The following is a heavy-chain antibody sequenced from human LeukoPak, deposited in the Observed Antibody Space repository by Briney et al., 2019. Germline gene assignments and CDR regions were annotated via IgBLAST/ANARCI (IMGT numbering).Heavy chain of an antibody. D-gene: IGHD3-10*01. CDR1: GFTFSSYW. V-gene: IGHV3-7*03. CDR3: ARLVRGYYFDY. Sequence: GGSLRLSCAASGFTFSSYWMSWVRQAPGTGLEWVANIKQDGSEKYYVDSVKGRFTISRDNAKNSLYLQMNSLRAEDTAVYYCARLVRGYYFDYWGQGTLVTVSS. CDR2: IKQDGSEK. J-gene: IGHJ4*02.